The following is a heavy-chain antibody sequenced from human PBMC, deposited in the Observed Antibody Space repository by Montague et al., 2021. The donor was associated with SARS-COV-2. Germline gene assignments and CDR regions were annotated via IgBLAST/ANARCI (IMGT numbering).Heavy chain of an antibody. D-gene: IGHD6-19*01. J-gene: IGHJ3*02. V-gene: IGHV4-59*01. Sequence: SETLSLTCTVSGGSISSYYCCWIRQPPGKGLELIWYICYNGSTNYNPSLKSRSTISIDTSKHQFSLKLSSVTAADTAVYYCSRGSGWMGNAFDIWGQGTMVTVSS. CDR3: SRGSGWMGNAFDI. CDR1: GGSISSYY. CDR2: ICYNGST.